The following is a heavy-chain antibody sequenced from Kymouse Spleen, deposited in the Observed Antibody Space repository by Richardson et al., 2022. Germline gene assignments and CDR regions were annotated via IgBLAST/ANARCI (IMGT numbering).Heavy chain of an antibody. V-gene: IGHV3-33*01. CDR3: ARDDCSSTSCRYFDY. D-gene: IGHD2-2*02. J-gene: IGHJ4*02. Sequence: QVQLVESGGGVVQPGRSLRLSCAASGFTFSSYGMHWVRQAPGKGLEWVAVIWYDGSNKYYADSVKGRFTISRDNSKNTLYLQMNSLRAEDTAVYYCARDDCSSTSCRYFDYWGQGTLVTVSS. CDR2: IWYDGSNK. CDR1: GFTFSSYG.